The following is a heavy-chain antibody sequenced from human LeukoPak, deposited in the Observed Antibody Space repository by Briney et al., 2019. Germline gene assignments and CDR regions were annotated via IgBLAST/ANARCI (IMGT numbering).Heavy chain of an antibody. CDR2: INHSGST. Sequence: SETLSLTCAVYGGSFSGYYWSWIRQPPGKGLEWIGEINHSGSTNYNPSLKSRVTISVDTSKNQFSLKLSSVTAADTAVYYCATLAAPYWGQGTLVTVSS. J-gene: IGHJ4*02. CDR1: GGSFSGYY. V-gene: IGHV4-34*01. CDR3: ATLAAPY. D-gene: IGHD6-13*01.